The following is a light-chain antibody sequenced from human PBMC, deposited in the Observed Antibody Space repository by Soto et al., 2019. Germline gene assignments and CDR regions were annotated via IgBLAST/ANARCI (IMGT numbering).Light chain of an antibody. CDR3: AAWDDSLSGRV. V-gene: IGLV1-47*01. CDR2: RNN. Sequence: QSVLTQPPSASGTPGQRVTSSCSGSSFNIGSNYVYWYQQLPGTAPKLLIYRNNQRPSGVPDRFSGSKSGTSASLAISGLRSEDEADYYCAAWDDSLSGRVFGGGTKLTVL. CDR1: SFNIGSNY. J-gene: IGLJ2*01.